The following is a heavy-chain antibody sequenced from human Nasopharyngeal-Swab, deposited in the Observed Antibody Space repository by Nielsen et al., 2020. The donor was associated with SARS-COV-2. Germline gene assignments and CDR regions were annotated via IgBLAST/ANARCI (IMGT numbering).Heavy chain of an antibody. D-gene: IGHD5-18*01. CDR3: ARRGRGSGYSCDMDV. V-gene: IGHV1-46*02. Sequence: ASVKVSCKASGYTFNNYYIHWVRQAPGQGLEWMGMINPGSGGTTYAQKFQGRVTMTTDTSTSTVFMDLSSLRSEDTAVYYCARRGRGSGYSCDMDVWGQGTTVTVSS. CDR1: GYTFNNYY. J-gene: IGHJ6*02. CDR2: INPGSGGT.